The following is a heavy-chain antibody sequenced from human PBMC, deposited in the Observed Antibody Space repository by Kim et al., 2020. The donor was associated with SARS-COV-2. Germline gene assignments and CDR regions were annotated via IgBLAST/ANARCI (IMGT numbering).Heavy chain of an antibody. J-gene: IGHJ4*02. CDR2: INHSGST. V-gene: IGHV4-34*01. Sequence: SETLSLTCAVYGGSFSGYYWSWIRQPPGKGLEWIGEINHSGSTNYNPSLKSRVTISVDTSKNQFSLKLSSVTAADTAVYYCARERGRGLLWFGEFLHWGQGTLVTVSS. CDR1: GGSFSGYY. CDR3: ARERGRGLLWFGEFLH. D-gene: IGHD3-10*01.